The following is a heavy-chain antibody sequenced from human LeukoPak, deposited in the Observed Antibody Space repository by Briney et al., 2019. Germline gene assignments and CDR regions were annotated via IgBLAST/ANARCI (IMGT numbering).Heavy chain of an antibody. J-gene: IGHJ4*02. CDR3: ARSGYCSSTSCRNHYYFDY. CDR2: INAGNGNT. V-gene: IGHV1-3*01. D-gene: IGHD2-2*01. Sequence: GASVKVSCKASGYTFTSYAMHWVRQAPGQGLEWMGWINAGNGNTKYSQKFQGRVTITRDTSASTAYMELSSLRSEDTAVYYCARSGYCSSTSCRNHYYFDYWGQGTLVTVSS. CDR1: GYTFTSYA.